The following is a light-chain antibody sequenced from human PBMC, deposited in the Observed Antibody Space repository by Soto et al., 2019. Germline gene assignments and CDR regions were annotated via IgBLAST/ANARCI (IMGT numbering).Light chain of an antibody. CDR3: SSYTRSNTVV. CDR2: EVT. Sequence: QSVLTQPASVSGSPGQSITISCAGTSSDVGAYNYVSWYQQHPGKAPKVMIYEVTNRPSGVSNRFSGSKSGNTASLTISGLQAEDEADYYCSSYTRSNTVVFGGGTKLTVL. J-gene: IGLJ2*01. V-gene: IGLV2-14*01. CDR1: SSDVGAYNY.